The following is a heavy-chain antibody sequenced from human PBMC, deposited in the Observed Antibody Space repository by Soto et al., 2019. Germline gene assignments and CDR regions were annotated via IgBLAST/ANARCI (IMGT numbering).Heavy chain of an antibody. CDR3: VRERSGYSYADS. V-gene: IGHV3-23*01. Sequence: PGGSLRLSCAASGSTFSSYAMSWVRQAPGKGLEWVSAISGSGANTYYTDSVKGRFTISRDNFKNTLYLQMNSLRAEDSAMFYCVRERSGYSYADSWGQGTLVTVSS. CDR2: ISGSGANT. J-gene: IGHJ4*02. CDR1: GSTFSSYA. D-gene: IGHD5-18*01.